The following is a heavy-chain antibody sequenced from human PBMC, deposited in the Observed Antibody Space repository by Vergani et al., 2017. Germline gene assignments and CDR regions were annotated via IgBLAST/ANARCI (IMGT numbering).Heavy chain of an antibody. V-gene: IGHV3-7*01. CDR1: GFTFGDYY. D-gene: IGHD2-15*01. J-gene: IGHJ1*01. CDR2: IKRDGTET. CDR3: ARISGGSAPYLHY. Sequence: EVHLEESGGGLVQPGGSLRLSCAASGFTFGDYYMAWIRLAPGKGLDWVASIKRDGTETFYVDSVKGRFTISRDNAKTTLYLQMNSLRDEDRGLYYCARISGGSAPYLHYWGQGTLVTVAS.